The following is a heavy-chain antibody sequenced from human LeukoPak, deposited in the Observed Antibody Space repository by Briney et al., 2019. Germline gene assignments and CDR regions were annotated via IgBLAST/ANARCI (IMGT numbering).Heavy chain of an antibody. J-gene: IGHJ4*02. Sequence: PSETLSLTCAVYGGSFSGYYWSWIRQPPGKGLEWIGEINHSGSTNYNPSPKSRVTISVDTSKNQFSLKLSSVTAADTAVYYCAREPRDIVVVPAAISPHYFDYWGQGTLVTVSS. V-gene: IGHV4-34*01. CDR1: GGSFSGYY. CDR2: INHSGST. D-gene: IGHD2-2*01. CDR3: AREPRDIVVVPAAISPHYFDY.